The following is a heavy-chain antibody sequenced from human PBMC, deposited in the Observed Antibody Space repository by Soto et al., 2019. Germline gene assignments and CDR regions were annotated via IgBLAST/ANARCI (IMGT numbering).Heavy chain of an antibody. V-gene: IGHV4-39*01. D-gene: IGHD3-3*01. CDR1: GGPISSSSYY. J-gene: IGHJ6*03. CDR2: IYYSGST. CDR3: ARLTYYDFWSGYRYYYMDV. Sequence: PSETLSLTCTVSGGPISSSSYYWGWIRQPPGKGLEWIGSIYYSGSTYYNPSLKSRVTISVDTSKNQFSLKLSSVTAADTAVYYCARLTYYDFWSGYRYYYMDVWGKGTTVTVSS.